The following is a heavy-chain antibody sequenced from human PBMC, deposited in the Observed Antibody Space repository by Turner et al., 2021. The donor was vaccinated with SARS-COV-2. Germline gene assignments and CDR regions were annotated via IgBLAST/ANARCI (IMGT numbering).Heavy chain of an antibody. V-gene: IGHV3-53*04. CDR1: GVTVSSNY. D-gene: IGHD3-3*01. CDR2: IYSGGST. CDR3: AKRYYDFWSGYQNYGMDV. Sequence: EVQLVESGGGLVQPGGSLRLSCAASGVTVSSNYMSWVRQAPGKGLEWVSVIYSGGSTYYADSVKGRFTISRHNSKNTLYLQMNSLRAEDTAVYYCAKRYYDFWSGYQNYGMDVWGQGTTVTVSS. J-gene: IGHJ6*02.